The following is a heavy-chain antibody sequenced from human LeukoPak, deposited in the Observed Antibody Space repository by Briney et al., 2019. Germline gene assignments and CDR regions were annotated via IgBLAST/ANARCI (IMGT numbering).Heavy chain of an antibody. CDR3: ATAGGVRGPFDP. CDR2: IYHSGST. D-gene: IGHD3-10*01. J-gene: IGHJ5*02. Sequence: PSETLSLTCAVSGGSISSGGYSWSWIRQPPGKGLEWIGYIYHSGSTYYNPSLKSRVTISVDRSKNQFSLKLSSVTAAGTAVYYCATAGGVRGPFDPWGQGTLVTVSS. CDR1: GGSISSGGYS. V-gene: IGHV4-30-2*01.